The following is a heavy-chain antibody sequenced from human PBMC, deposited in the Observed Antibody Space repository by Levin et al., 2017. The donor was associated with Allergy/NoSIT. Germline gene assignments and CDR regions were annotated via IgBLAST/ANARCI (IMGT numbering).Heavy chain of an antibody. Sequence: PGESLKISCVVSGFTFNKFDMNWVRQAPGKGLEWVSSITTSSINKYYADSVKGRFTISRDNAKNSLYLQMSSLGVEDTATYFCAKDVGGLYFSYGMDVWGQGTTVIVSS. J-gene: IGHJ6*02. CDR1: GFTFNKFD. D-gene: IGHD3-10*01. CDR3: AKDVGGLYFSYGMDV. CDR2: ITTSSINK. V-gene: IGHV3-21*04.